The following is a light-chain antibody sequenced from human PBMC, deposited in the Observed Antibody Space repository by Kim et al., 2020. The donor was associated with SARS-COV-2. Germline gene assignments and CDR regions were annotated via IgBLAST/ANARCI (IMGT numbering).Light chain of an antibody. J-gene: IGKJ5*01. CDR3: QQYGSSPIT. V-gene: IGKV3-20*01. CDR2: GAS. Sequence: EIVLTQSPCTLSLSPGERATLSCRASQSVSSSYLAWYQQKPGKAPRLLIYGASSRATGIPDRFSGSGSGTDFTLTISRLEPEDFAVYYWQQYGSSPITFGQGKRLEIK. CDR1: QSVSSSY.